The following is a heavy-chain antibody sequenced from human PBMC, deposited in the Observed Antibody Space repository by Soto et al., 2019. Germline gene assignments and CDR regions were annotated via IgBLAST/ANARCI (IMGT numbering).Heavy chain of an antibody. Sequence: QVQLVQSGAEVKKPGSSVKVSCKASGGTFSSYAISWVRQAPGQGLEWMGGIIPIFGTANYAQKFQGRVTITADXXTXTAXMELSSLRSEDTAVYYCARASDITGTTPYYYGMDVWGQGTTVTVSS. CDR2: IIPIFGTA. CDR3: ARASDITGTTPYYYGMDV. V-gene: IGHV1-69*12. D-gene: IGHD1-7*01. J-gene: IGHJ6*02. CDR1: GGTFSSYA.